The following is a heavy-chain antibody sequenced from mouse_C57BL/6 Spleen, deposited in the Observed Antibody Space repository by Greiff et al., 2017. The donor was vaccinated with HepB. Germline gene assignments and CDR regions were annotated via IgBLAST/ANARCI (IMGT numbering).Heavy chain of an antibody. Sequence: EVMLVESGGGLVKPGGSLKLSCAASGFTFSSYTMSWVRQTPETRLEWVATISGGGGNTYYPDSVKGRFTISRDNAKNTLYLQMSSLRSEDTALYYCARHIITTVVATSYYAMDYWGQGTSVTVSS. CDR2: ISGGGGNT. CDR3: ARHIITTVVATSYYAMDY. D-gene: IGHD1-1*01. CDR1: GFTFSSYT. J-gene: IGHJ4*01. V-gene: IGHV5-9*01.